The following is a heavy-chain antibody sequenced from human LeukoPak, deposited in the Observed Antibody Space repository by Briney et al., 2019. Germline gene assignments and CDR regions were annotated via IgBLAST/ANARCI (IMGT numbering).Heavy chain of an antibody. D-gene: IGHD3-9*01. J-gene: IGHJ4*02. Sequence: ASVKVSCKASGYTFTSYAMHWVRQAPGQRLEWMGWINAGNGNTKYSQEFQGRVTITRDTSINTAYMELSRLRSDDTAVYYCAGSDILTGYYNFWGQGTLVTVSS. CDR3: AGSDILTGYYNF. CDR1: GYTFTSYA. CDR2: INAGNGNT. V-gene: IGHV1-3*01.